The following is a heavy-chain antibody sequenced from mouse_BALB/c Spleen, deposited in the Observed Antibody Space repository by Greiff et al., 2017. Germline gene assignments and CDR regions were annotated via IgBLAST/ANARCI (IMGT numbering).Heavy chain of an antibody. CDR3: ARGPYYYGSSYWYFDV. Sequence: QVQLQQSGAELMKPGASVKISCKATGYTFSSYWIAWVKQRPGHGLEWIGEILPGSGSTNYNEKFKGKATFTADTSSNTAYMQLSSLTSEDSAVYHCARGPYYYGSSYWYFDVWGAGTTVTVSS. V-gene: IGHV1-9*01. J-gene: IGHJ1*01. CDR2: ILPGSGST. D-gene: IGHD1-1*01. CDR1: GYTFSSYW.